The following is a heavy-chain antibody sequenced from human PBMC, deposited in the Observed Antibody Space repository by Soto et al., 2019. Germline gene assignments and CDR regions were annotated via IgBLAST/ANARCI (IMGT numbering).Heavy chain of an antibody. CDR2: IYHSGST. V-gene: IGHV4-4*02. CDR1: GGSISSSNC. J-gene: IGHJ4*02. Sequence: SETLSLTCTVSGGSISSSNCWSWVRQPPGKGLEWIGEIYHSGSTNYNPSLKSRVTISVDTSKNQFSLKLNSMTAADTAVYYCARHNYGSGSTYFDYWGQGTLVTVSS. CDR3: ARHNYGSGSTYFDY. D-gene: IGHD3-10*01.